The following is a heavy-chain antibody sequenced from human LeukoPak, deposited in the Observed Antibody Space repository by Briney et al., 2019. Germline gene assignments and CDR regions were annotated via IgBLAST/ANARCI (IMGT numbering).Heavy chain of an antibody. CDR1: GGSISSYY. V-gene: IGHV4-59*01. CDR3: ARQAYGDKISTYDY. J-gene: IGHJ4*02. Sequence: PSETLSLTCTVSGGSISSYYWSWIRQPPGKGLEWIGYIYYSGSTNYNPSLKSRVTISVDTSKNQFSLKLSSVTAADTAVYYCARQAYGDKISTYDYWGQGTLVTVSS. D-gene: IGHD4-17*01. CDR2: IYYSGST.